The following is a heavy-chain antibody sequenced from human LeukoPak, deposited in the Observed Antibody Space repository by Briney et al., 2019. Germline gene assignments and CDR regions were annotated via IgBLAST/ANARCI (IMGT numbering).Heavy chain of an antibody. J-gene: IGHJ4*02. CDR3: ARDRGPRTGFMVREAYDY. D-gene: IGHD3-10*01. CDR2: ITTDGSIT. CDR1: GFTFCDYW. V-gene: IGHV3-74*01. Sequence: PGGSLRLSCAASGFTFCDYWIHWVRHAPGKGLVWVSRITTDGSITNYADSVKGRFSISRDNAKNTLYLQMSSLRAEDTAVYYCARDRGPRTGFMVREAYDYWGQGTLVTVSS.